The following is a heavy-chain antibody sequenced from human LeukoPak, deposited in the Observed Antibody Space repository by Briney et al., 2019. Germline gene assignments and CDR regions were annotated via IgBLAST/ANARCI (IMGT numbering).Heavy chain of an antibody. J-gene: IGHJ6*03. V-gene: IGHV3-15*01. D-gene: IGHD2-2*03. CDR3: TTVGYCSSTSCYSPYYYYYMDV. CDR2: IKSKTDGGTT. Sequence: GGSLRLSCAASGFTFSNAWMSWVRQAPGKGLEWVGRIKSKTDGGTTDYAAPVKGRFTISRDDSKNTLYLQMNSLKTEDTAVYYCTTVGYCSSTSCYSPYYYYYMDVWGKGTTVTVSS. CDR1: GFTFSNAW.